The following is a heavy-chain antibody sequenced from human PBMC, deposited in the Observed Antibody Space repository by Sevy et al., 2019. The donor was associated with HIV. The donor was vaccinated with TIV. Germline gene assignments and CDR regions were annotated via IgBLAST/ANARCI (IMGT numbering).Heavy chain of an antibody. Sequence: GGSLRLSCAASGFTFSNAWMSWVRQAPGKGLEWVGRIKSKTDGGTTEYAEPVKGRFTISRDNLKNTLYLQMNSLKAEDTAVYYCATGRIGRRWAFDPWGQGTLVTVSS. CDR1: GFTFSNAW. V-gene: IGHV3-15*01. CDR3: ATGRIGRRWAFDP. J-gene: IGHJ5*02. D-gene: IGHD2-15*01. CDR2: IKSKTDGGTT.